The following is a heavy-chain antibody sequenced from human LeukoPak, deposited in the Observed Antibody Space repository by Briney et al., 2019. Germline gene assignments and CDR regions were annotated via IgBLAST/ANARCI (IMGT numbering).Heavy chain of an antibody. D-gene: IGHD6-13*01. Sequence: GGSLRLSCAASGFTFSSYAMSWVRQAPGEGLEWVSAISGSGGSTYYADSVKGRFTISRDNSKNTLYLQMNSLRAEDTAVYYCAKGDSSSWYSFDYWGQGTLVTVSP. CDR2: ISGSGGST. V-gene: IGHV3-23*01. CDR1: GFTFSSYA. J-gene: IGHJ4*02. CDR3: AKGDSSSWYSFDY.